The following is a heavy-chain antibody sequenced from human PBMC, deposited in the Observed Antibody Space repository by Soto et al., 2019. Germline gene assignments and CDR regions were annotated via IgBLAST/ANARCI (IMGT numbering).Heavy chain of an antibody. CDR3: ARARHYYDSSGYSDFDY. CDR1: GFTFRDYY. D-gene: IGHD3-22*01. CDR2: ISSSGSTI. J-gene: IGHJ4*02. V-gene: IGHV3-11*01. Sequence: LRLSCAASGFTFRDYYMSWIRQAPGKGLEWVSYISSSGSTIYYADSVKGRFTISRDNAKNSLYLQMNSLRAEDTAVYYCARARHYYDSSGYSDFDYWGQGTLVTVS.